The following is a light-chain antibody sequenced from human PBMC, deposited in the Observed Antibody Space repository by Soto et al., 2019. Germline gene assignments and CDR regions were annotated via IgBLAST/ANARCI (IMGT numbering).Light chain of an antibody. CDR2: GAS. CDR1: QSVSSSY. J-gene: IGKJ3*01. CDR3: QQYGSSFT. V-gene: IGKV3-20*01. Sequence: EIVLTQSPGTLSLSPGERATLSCRASQSVSSSYLAWYQQKPGQAPRLLIYGASSRATGIPDRFSGSGSGTDFTLTISRLEPEDSAVYSCQQYGSSFTFGPGT.